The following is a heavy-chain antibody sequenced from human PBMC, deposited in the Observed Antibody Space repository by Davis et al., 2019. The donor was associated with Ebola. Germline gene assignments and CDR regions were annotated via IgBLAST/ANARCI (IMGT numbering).Heavy chain of an antibody. Sequence: PGGSLRLSCAASGFTFSSYGMHWVRQAPGKGLEWVAVIWYDGSNKYYADSVKGRFTISRDNSKNTLYLQMNSLRAEDTAVYYCARDGPEGWLRRNYGMDVWGQGTTVTVFS. V-gene: IGHV3-33*01. CDR1: GFTFSSYG. J-gene: IGHJ6*02. CDR3: ARDGPEGWLRRNYGMDV. CDR2: IWYDGSNK. D-gene: IGHD5-12*01.